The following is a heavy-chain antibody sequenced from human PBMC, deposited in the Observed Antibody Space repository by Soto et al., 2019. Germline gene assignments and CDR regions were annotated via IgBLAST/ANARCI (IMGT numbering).Heavy chain of an antibody. D-gene: IGHD3-10*01. Sequence: SETLSLTCTVSGGSISSYYWSWIRQPPGKGLEWIGYIYYSGSTNYNPSLKSRVTISVDTSKNQFSLKLSSVTAADTAVYYCARDAPYYYGSGSFRADYYYGMDVWGQGTTVTVSS. CDR3: ARDAPYYYGSGSFRADYYYGMDV. CDR1: GGSISSYY. J-gene: IGHJ6*02. V-gene: IGHV4-59*01. CDR2: IYYSGST.